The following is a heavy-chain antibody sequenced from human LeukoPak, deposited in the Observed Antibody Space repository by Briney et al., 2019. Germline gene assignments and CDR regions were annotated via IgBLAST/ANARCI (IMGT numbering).Heavy chain of an antibody. CDR2: IIPIFGTA. D-gene: IGHD6-13*01. CDR3: ARGETGYSSSWSL. CDR1: GGTFSSYA. V-gene: IGHV1-69*06. J-gene: IGHJ4*02. Sequence: ASVKVSCKASGGTFSSYAISWVRQAPGQGLEWMGGIIPIFGTANYAQKFQGRVTITADKSTSTAYMELSSLRSEDTAAYYCARGETGYSSSWSLWGQGTLVTVSS.